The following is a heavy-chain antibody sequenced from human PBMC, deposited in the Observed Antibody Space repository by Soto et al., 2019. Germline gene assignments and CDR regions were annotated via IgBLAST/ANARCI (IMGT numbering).Heavy chain of an antibody. CDR2: IIPILGIA. CDR1: GGTFSSYT. D-gene: IGHD2-2*01. J-gene: IGHJ6*03. Sequence: SVKVSCKASGGTFSSYTISWVRQAPGQGLEWMGRIIPILGIANYAQKFQGRVTITADKSTSTAYMELSSLRSEDTAVYYCARGMGGCSSTSCYATMDVWGKGATVTVSS. V-gene: IGHV1-69*02. CDR3: ARGMGGCSSTSCYATMDV.